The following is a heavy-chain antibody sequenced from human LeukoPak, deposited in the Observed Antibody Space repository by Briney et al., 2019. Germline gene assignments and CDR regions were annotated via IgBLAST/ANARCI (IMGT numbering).Heavy chain of an antibody. CDR2: ISYDGSNK. CDR3: AKTPGMKNKAAAGTSV. Sequence: PGRSLRLSCAASGFTFSSYGMHWVRQAPGKGLEWVAVISYDGSNKYYADSVKGRFTISRDNSKNTLYPQMNSLRAEDTAVYYCAKTPGMKNKAAAGTSVWGQGTTVTVSS. J-gene: IGHJ6*02. D-gene: IGHD6-13*01. V-gene: IGHV3-30*18. CDR1: GFTFSSYG.